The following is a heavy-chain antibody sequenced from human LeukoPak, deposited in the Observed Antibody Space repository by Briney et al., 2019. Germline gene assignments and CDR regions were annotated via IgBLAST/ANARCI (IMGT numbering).Heavy chain of an antibody. CDR3: AKGLYCSSTSCYTPDY. V-gene: IGHV3-30*02. CDR1: GLTFSSYG. J-gene: IGHJ4*02. Sequence: PGGSLRLSCAASGLTFSSYGMHWVRQAPGKGLEWVAFIRYDGSNKYYADSVKGRFTISRDNSKNTLYLQMNSLRAEDTAVYYCAKGLYCSSTSCYTPDYWGQGTLVTVSS. D-gene: IGHD2-2*02. CDR2: IRYDGSNK.